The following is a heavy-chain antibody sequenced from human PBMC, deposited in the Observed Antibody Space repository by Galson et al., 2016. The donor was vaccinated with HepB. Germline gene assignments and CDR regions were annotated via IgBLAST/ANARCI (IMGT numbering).Heavy chain of an antibody. CDR2: ISRNGGTS. CDR3: VVGNGFNSLDH. V-gene: IGHV3-64D*09. J-gene: IGHJ4*02. D-gene: IGHD5-24*01. CDR1: GLTFSAFT. Sequence: SLRLSCAPSGLTFSAFTMHWVRQAPGKGLEYVSAISRNGGTSKYADSLKGRFTISRDNSKSTLFLQMSSLRPDDTAVYYCVVGNGFNSLDHWGQGTLVAVSS.